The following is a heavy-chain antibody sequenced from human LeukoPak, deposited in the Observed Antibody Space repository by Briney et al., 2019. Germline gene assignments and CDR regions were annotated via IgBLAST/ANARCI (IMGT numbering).Heavy chain of an antibody. D-gene: IGHD2-2*02. V-gene: IGHV3-33*01. Sequence: PGTSLRLSCAASGITFNAIHWVRQAPGKGLEWVALTWYDGRNKYYADSVKGRFTISIDNSKNMVYLHMNSLRADDTAVYYCARANGKYCSSTSCYSFLVDYWGQGTLVTVSS. CDR3: ARANGKYCSSTSCYSFLVDY. CDR1: GITFNA. CDR2: TWYDGRNK. J-gene: IGHJ4*02.